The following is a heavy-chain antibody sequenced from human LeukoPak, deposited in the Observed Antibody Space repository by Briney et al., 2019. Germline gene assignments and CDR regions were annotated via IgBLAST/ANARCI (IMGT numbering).Heavy chain of an antibody. Sequence: GGSLRLSCAASGFTFSNAWMSWVRQAPGKAPEWVGRIKSKTDGGTTDYVAPVKGRFTISRDDSKNTLYLQMNSLITEDTAVYYCTYYSSGWSWGQGTLVTVSS. CDR1: GFTFSNAW. J-gene: IGHJ5*02. CDR2: IKSKTDGGTT. V-gene: IGHV3-15*01. CDR3: TYYSSGWS. D-gene: IGHD6-19*01.